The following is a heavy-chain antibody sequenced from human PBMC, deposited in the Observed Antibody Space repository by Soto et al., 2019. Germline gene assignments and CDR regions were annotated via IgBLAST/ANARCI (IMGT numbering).Heavy chain of an antibody. CDR1: GYTFTSYY. V-gene: IGHV1-46*01. D-gene: IGHD3-10*01. Sequence: QVQLVQSGAEVKKPGASVKVSCKASGYTFTSYYMHWVRQAPGQGLEWMGIINPSGGSTSYAQKCQGRVTMTRDTSTSTGCMERRSLRSEDTAVYYCARDHGSGSPLGMDVWGQGTTVTVSS. J-gene: IGHJ6*02. CDR2: INPSGGST. CDR3: ARDHGSGSPLGMDV.